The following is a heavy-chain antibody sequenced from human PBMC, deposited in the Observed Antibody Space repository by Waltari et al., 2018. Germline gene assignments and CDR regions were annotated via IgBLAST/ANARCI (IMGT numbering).Heavy chain of an antibody. J-gene: IGHJ1*01. D-gene: IGHD4-17*01. CDR1: GGSISSSSYY. V-gene: IGHV4-39*01. CDR3: ARQPDYGDFIYFQH. CDR2: IYYSGST. Sequence: QLQLQESGPGLVKPSETLSLTCTVSGGSISSSSYYWGWIRQPPGKGLEWIGSIYYSGSTYYNPSLKSRVTISVDTSKNQFSLKLSSVTAADTAVYYCARQPDYGDFIYFQHWGQGTLVTVSS.